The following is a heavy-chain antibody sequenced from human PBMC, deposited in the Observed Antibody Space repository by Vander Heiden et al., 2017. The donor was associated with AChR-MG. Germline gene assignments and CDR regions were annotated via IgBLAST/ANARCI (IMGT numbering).Heavy chain of an antibody. V-gene: IGHV4-34*01. CDR3: ARYYYDSSGYRRFWFDP. D-gene: IGHD3-22*01. Sequence: QVQLQQWGAGLLKPSETLSLTCAVYGGSFSGYYWSWIRQPPGKGLEGSGEINHSGSTNYNPSLKRRGTISVDTSKNQVSLKLSSVTAADTAVYYCARYYYDSSGYRRFWFDPWGQGTLVTVSS. J-gene: IGHJ5*02. CDR2: INHSGST. CDR1: GGSFSGYY.